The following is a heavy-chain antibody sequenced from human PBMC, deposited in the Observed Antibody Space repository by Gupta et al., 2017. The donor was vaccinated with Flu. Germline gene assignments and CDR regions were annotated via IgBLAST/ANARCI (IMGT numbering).Heavy chain of an antibody. V-gene: IGHV3-30-3*01. D-gene: IGHD3-10*01. Sequence: QVQLVESGGGVVQPGRSLRLSCAASGFIFSSYVMHWVRQAPGKGLEWVGVLSHYGTREYYANSVRGRFTISRDNSKNTLYLQMNSLRAEDTAVYHCARGLWFGELLRDYYFDYWGQGALVTVSS. CDR2: LSHYGTRE. J-gene: IGHJ4*02. CDR1: GFIFSSYV. CDR3: ARGLWFGELLRDYYFDY.